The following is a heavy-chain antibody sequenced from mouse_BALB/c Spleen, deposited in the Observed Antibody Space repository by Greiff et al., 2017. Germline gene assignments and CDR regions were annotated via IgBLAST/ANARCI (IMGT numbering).Heavy chain of an antibody. Sequence: VMLVESGPGLVAPSQSLSITCTVSGFSLTSYGVHWVRQPPGKGLEWLGVIWAGGSTNYNSALMSRLSISKDNSKSQVFLKMNSLQTDDTAMYYCARDDGNWAYWGQGTLVTVSA. CDR1: GFSLTSYG. V-gene: IGHV2-9*02. J-gene: IGHJ3*01. CDR3: ARDDGNWAY. CDR2: IWAGGST. D-gene: IGHD2-1*01.